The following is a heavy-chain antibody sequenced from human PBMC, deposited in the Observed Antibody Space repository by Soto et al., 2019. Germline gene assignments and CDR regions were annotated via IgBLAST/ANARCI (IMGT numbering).Heavy chain of an antibody. CDR3: ARDRPHSRSSSVRFDP. CDR1: GYTYTTYG. J-gene: IGHJ5*02. CDR2: ISAFNAYT. V-gene: IGHV1-18*04. Sequence: ASVKVSCKASGYTYTTYGITWVRQAPGQGLEWMGWISAFNAYTTYAQKFQGRVTMTTDTSTSTAYMELRGLRSDDTAVYYCARDRPHSRSSSVRFDPWGQGTLVTVTS. D-gene: IGHD6-13*01.